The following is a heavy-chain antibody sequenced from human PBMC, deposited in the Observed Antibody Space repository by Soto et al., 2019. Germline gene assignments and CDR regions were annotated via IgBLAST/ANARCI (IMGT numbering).Heavy chain of an antibody. CDR1: GFTFNTYA. J-gene: IGHJ3*02. CDR2: ISDSGGRT. CDR3: ARAGHYYDSSGAFDI. Sequence: QTGGSLRLSCAASGFTFNTYAMSWVRQAPGKGLEWVSAISDSGGRTYYADSVKGRFTISRDNSKNSLYLQMNSLRAEDTAVYYCARAGHYYDSSGAFDIWGQGTMVTVSS. V-gene: IGHV3-23*01. D-gene: IGHD3-22*01.